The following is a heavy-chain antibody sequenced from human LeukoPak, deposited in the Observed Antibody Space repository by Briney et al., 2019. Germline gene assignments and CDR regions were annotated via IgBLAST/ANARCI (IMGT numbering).Heavy chain of an antibody. J-gene: IGHJ6*03. D-gene: IGHD3-10*01. V-gene: IGHV1-8*03. CDR1: GYTFTSYD. Sequence: ASVKVSCKASGYTFTSYDINWVRQATGQGLEWMGWMNPNSGNTGYAQKFQGRVTITRNTSISTAYMELSSLRSEDTAVYYCARHYYGSGSYYLNYYYYMDVWGKGTTVTVSS. CDR3: ARHYYGSGSYYLNYYYYMDV. CDR2: MNPNSGNT.